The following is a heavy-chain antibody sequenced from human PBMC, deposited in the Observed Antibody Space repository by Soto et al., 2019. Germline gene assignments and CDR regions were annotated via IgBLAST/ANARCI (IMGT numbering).Heavy chain of an antibody. J-gene: IGHJ1*01. V-gene: IGHV3-23*01. CDR2: ICGSGGST. D-gene: IGHD3-3*01. CDR3: AKDEYRDFRSGYYTGLLGRQAEYFHL. CDR1: GFTFSSYA. Sequence: EVQLLESGGGLVQPGGSLRLSCAASGFTFSSYAMSWVRQAPGKGLEWVSAICGSGGSTYYADSVKGRFTICRDNTKNPLYMQMNSLKAEDTGVDYCAKDEYRDFRSGYYTGLLGRQAEYFHLWGQGTMVTVSS.